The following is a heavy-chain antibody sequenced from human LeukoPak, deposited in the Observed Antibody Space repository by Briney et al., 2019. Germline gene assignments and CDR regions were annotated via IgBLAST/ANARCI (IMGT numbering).Heavy chain of an antibody. J-gene: IGHJ4*02. CDR3: AKDTYCSSTSCYGIDY. D-gene: IGHD2-2*01. CDR2: IRYDGSNK. CDR1: GFTFSSYG. V-gene: IGHV3-30*02. Sequence: GGSLRLSCAASGFTFSSYGMHWVRQAPGKGLEWVAFIRYDGSNKYYADSVKGRFTISRDNSKNTLYLQMNSLRAEGTAVYYCAKDTYCSSTSCYGIDYWGQGTLVTVSS.